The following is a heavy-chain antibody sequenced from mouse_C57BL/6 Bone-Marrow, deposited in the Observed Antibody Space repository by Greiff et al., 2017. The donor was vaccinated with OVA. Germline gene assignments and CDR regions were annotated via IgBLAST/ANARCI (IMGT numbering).Heavy chain of an antibody. V-gene: IGHV1-69*01. J-gene: IGHJ4*01. CDR3: ARYYYGSRGYAMDY. CDR1: GYTFTSYW. CDR2: IDPSDSYT. D-gene: IGHD1-1*01. Sequence: QVQLQQPGAELVMPGASVKLSCKASGYTFTSYWMHWVKQRPGQGLEWIGEIDPSDSYTNYNQKFKGKSTLTVDKSSSTAYMQLSSLTSEDSAVYYCARYYYGSRGYAMDYWGRGTSVTVSS.